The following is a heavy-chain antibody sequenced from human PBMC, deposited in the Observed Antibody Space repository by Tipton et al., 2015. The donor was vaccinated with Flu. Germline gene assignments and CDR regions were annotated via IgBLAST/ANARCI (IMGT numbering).Heavy chain of an antibody. J-gene: IGHJ6*01. CDR2: IYRSGDT. Sequence: TLSLTCAVSGYSISSGYYWGWIRQPPGKGLEWIGTIYRSGDTFYSASLKSRVTIAADTSNNEFSLRLTSVTAADTAVYFCARRSGYFAFHDYYGMDVWGQGTTVTVST. V-gene: IGHV4-38-2*01. D-gene: IGHD3-22*01. CDR1: GYSISSGYY. CDR3: ARRSGYFAFHDYYGMDV.